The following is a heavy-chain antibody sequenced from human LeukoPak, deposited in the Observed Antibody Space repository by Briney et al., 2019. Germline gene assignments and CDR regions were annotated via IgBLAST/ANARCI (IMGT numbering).Heavy chain of an antibody. V-gene: IGHV1-24*01. D-gene: IGHD3-22*01. CDR3: ATEDYYDSSGKGYYYYYYGMDV. Sequence: ASVKVSCKVSGYTLTELSMHWVRQAPGKGLEWMGGFDPEDGETIYAQKFQGRVTMTEDTSTDTAYMELSSLRSEDTAVYYCATEDYYDSSGKGYYYYYYGMDVWGQGTTVTVSS. CDR1: GYTLTELS. CDR2: FDPEDGET. J-gene: IGHJ6*02.